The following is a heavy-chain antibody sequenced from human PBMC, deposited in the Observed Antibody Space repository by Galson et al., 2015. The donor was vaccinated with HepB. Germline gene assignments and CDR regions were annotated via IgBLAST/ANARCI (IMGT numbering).Heavy chain of an antibody. V-gene: IGHV4-39*01. D-gene: IGHD3-22*01. J-gene: IGHJ4*02. Sequence: ETLSLTCTVSGGSISSSSYYWGWIRQPPGKGLEWIGSIYYSGSTYYNPSLKSRVTISVDTSKNQFSLKLSSVTAADTAVYYCAHLQQGYYDSSGYLTPQDFDYWGQGTLVTVSS. CDR2: IYYSGST. CDR1: GGSISSSSYY. CDR3: AHLQQGYYDSSGYLTPQDFDY.